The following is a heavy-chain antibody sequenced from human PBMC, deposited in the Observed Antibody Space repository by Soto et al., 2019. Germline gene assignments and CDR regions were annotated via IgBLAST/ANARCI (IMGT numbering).Heavy chain of an antibody. CDR3: AKDGSPGYTLDY. D-gene: IGHD3-16*02. CDR1: GFTFSSYG. CDR2: ISYDGSNK. Sequence: QVQLVESGGGVVQPGRSLRLSCAASGFTFSSYGMHWVRQAPGKGLEWVAVISYDGSNKYYADSVKGRFTISRDNSKNTLYLQMNSLRAEDTAVYYCAKDGSPGYTLDYWGQGTLVTVSS. V-gene: IGHV3-30*18. J-gene: IGHJ4*02.